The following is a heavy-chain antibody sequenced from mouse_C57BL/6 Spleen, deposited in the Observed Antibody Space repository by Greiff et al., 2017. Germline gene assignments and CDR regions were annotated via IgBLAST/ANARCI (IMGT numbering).Heavy chain of an antibody. CDR2: IYPSDGST. CDR3: ARSRRTFPWFSY. CDR1: GYTFTSYD. Sequence: VKLQQSGPELVKPGASVKLSCKASGYTFTSYDINWVKQRPGQGLEWIGWIYPSDGSTKYNEKFKGQATLTVDTSSSTAYMGLHSLTSEDSAVYFCARSRRTFPWFSYRGPGTLVTVSA. D-gene: IGHD2-14*01. V-gene: IGHV1-85*01. J-gene: IGHJ3*01.